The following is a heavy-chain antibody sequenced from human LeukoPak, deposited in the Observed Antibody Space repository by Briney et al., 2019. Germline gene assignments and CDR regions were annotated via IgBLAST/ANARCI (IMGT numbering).Heavy chain of an antibody. CDR1: GGSFSGYY. CDR3: ARGMKGYCSSTSCAQAMVDV. Sequence: SETLSLTCAVYGGSFSGYYWSWIRQPPGKGLEWIGEINHSGSTNYNPSLKSRVTISVDTSKNQFSLKLSSVTAADTGVYYCARGMKGYCSSTSCAQAMVDVWGKGTTVTVSS. V-gene: IGHV4-34*01. D-gene: IGHD2-2*01. J-gene: IGHJ6*04. CDR2: INHSGST.